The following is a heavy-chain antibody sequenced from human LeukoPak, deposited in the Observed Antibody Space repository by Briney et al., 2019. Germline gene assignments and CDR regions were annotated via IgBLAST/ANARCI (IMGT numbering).Heavy chain of an antibody. D-gene: IGHD1-14*01. V-gene: IGHV4-38-2*02. CDR2: IYHSGST. Sequence: SETLSLTYNVSGYSISSGYYWGWIRQPPGKGLEWIGSIYHSGSTYYNPSLKSRVTISVDTSKNQLSLMLSSVTAADTAVYYCARTWNHVLDYWGQGTLVTVSS. J-gene: IGHJ4*02. CDR1: GYSISSGYY. CDR3: ARTWNHVLDY.